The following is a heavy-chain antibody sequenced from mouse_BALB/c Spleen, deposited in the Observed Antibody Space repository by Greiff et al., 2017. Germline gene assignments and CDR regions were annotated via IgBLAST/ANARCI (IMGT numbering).Heavy chain of an antibody. J-gene: IGHJ4*01. CDR2: IWAGGST. V-gene: IGHV2-9*02. CDR3: ARGEITTKGDYAMDY. D-gene: IGHD2-4*01. Sequence: QVQLKESGPGLVAPSQSLSITCTVSGFSLTSYGVHWVRQPPGKGLEWLGVIWAGGSTNYNSALMSRLSISKDNSKSQVFLKMNSLQTDDTAMYYCARGEITTKGDYAMDYWGQGTSVTVSS. CDR1: GFSLTSYG.